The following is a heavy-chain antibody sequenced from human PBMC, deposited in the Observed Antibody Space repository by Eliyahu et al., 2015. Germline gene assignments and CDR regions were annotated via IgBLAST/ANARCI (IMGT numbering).Heavy chain of an antibody. V-gene: IGHV1-8*01. Sequence: QVQLVQSGAEVKKPGASVKVSCKTSGYTFSSXDXNWVRQATGQGLEWMGWMNPNSGNTGYAQKFQGRVTMTSNTSIGTSYMELSSLRSEDTAVYYCARLTYYYDSSGYYRLYYFDYWGQGTLVTVSS. CDR1: GYTFSSXD. CDR2: MNPNSGNT. CDR3: ARLTYYYDSSGYYRLYYFDY. J-gene: IGHJ4*02. D-gene: IGHD3-22*01.